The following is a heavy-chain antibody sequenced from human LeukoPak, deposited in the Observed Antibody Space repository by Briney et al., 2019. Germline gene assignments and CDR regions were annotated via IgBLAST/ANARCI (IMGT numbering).Heavy chain of an antibody. Sequence: LSGGSLRLSCAVSGFTFSSEAMGWVRQLPGGGLEWVSTISPAGGTTYYAESMKGRFTISRDNSKSTLYLQMNSLRVEDTAVYYCTKVRSGSSSWALRVFDYWGQGALVTVSS. J-gene: IGHJ4*02. D-gene: IGHD6-13*01. CDR2: ISPAGGTT. CDR3: TKVRSGSSSWALRVFDY. CDR1: GFTFSSEA. V-gene: IGHV3-23*01.